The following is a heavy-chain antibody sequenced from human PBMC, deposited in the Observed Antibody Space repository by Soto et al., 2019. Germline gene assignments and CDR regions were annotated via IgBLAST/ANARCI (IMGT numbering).Heavy chain of an antibody. J-gene: IGHJ4*02. V-gene: IGHV5-10-1*01. CDR3: ARQIYDSDTGPNFQYYFDS. CDR1: GYSFAGYW. CDR2: IDPSDSQT. D-gene: IGHD3-22*01. Sequence: GESLKISCKGSGYSFAGYWITWVRQKPGKGLEWMGRIDPSDSQTYYSPSFRGHVTISVTKSITTVFLQWGSLRASDTATYYCARQIYDSDTGPNFQYYFDSWGQGTPVTVSS.